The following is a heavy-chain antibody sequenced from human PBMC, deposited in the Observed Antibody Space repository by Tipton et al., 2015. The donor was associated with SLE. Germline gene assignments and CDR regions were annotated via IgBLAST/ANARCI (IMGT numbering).Heavy chain of an antibody. J-gene: IGHJ4*02. CDR1: GGSFRGYY. CDR3: ARGGPHSDGYGY. V-gene: IGHV4-34*01. Sequence: TLSFTCAVYGGSFRGYYWSWIRQPPGKGLEWIGEINHSGSTNYNPSLKSRVTISVDTSKNQFSLKLSSVTAADTAVYYCARGGPHSDGYGYWGQGTLVTVSS. CDR2: INHSGST. D-gene: IGHD5-18*01.